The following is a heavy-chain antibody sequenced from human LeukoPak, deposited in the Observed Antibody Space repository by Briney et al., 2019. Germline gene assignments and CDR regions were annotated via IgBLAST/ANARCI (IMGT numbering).Heavy chain of an antibody. CDR2: INPNSGGT. Sequence: ASVKVSCKASGYTFSSYYIHWLRQAPGQGLEWMGWINPNSGGTNYAQKFQGRVTMTRDTSISTAYMELSRLRSDDTAVYYCASPGMGAARPNYYYMDVWGKGTTVTVSS. V-gene: IGHV1-2*02. J-gene: IGHJ6*03. D-gene: IGHD6-6*01. CDR3: ASPGMGAARPNYYYMDV. CDR1: GYTFSSYY.